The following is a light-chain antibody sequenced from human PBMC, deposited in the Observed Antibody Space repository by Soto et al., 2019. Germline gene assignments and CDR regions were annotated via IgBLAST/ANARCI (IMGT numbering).Light chain of an antibody. J-gene: IGKJ1*01. CDR3: QQYGSSGT. CDR2: GAS. CDR1: QSVGSN. Sequence: EIVLTQSPANLSLSPGERATLSCRASQSVGSNVAWYQQRPGQAPRLVIYGASTRATGIPDRFSGSGSGTDFTLTISRLEPEDFAVYYCQQYGSSGTFGQGTKVDIK. V-gene: IGKV3-20*01.